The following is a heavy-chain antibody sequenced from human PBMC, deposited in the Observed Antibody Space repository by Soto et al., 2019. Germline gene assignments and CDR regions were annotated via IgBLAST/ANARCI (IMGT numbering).Heavy chain of an antibody. CDR3: AREPPYYYDSSGYFDY. CDR1: GGSISSYY. Sequence: SETLSLTCTVSGGSISSYYWSWIRQPPGKGLEWIGYTYYSGSTNYNPSLKSRVTISVDTSKNQFSLKLSSVTAADTAVYYCAREPPYYYDSSGYFDYWGQGTLVTVSS. D-gene: IGHD3-22*01. J-gene: IGHJ4*02. CDR2: TYYSGST. V-gene: IGHV4-59*01.